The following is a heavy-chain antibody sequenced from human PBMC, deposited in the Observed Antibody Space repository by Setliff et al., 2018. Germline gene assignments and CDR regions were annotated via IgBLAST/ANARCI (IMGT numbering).Heavy chain of an antibody. D-gene: IGHD2-8*02. Sequence: SETLSLTCAVYGGSFSGYYWSWIRQPPGKGLEWIGEINHSGSANYNPSLKSRVTISVDTSKNQFSLKLSSVTAADTALYYCTVYNTGSSKDHYWGQGTPVTVSS. J-gene: IGHJ4*02. V-gene: IGHV4-34*01. CDR2: INHSGSA. CDR1: GGSFSGYY. CDR3: TVYNTGSSKDHY.